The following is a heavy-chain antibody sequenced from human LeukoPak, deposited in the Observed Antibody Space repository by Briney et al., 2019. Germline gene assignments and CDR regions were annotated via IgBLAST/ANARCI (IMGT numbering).Heavy chain of an antibody. D-gene: IGHD6-13*01. CDR1: GFTFSSYA. V-gene: IGHV3-15*01. Sequence: PGGSLRLSCAASGFTFSSYAMSWVRQAPGKRLEWVGRIKSETDGGTTDYAAPVKGTFTISRDDSENTLYLQMNSLKTEDTAVYYCTRRSSAAGRQYFDYWGQGTLVTVSS. J-gene: IGHJ4*02. CDR3: TRRSSAAGRQYFDY. CDR2: IKSETDGGTT.